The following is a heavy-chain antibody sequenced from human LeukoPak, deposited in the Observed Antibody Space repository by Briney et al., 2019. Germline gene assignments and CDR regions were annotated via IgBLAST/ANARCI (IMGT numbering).Heavy chain of an antibody. CDR3: ARVRPRYDYVWGSYRYLDAFDI. CDR1: GGSISSYY. D-gene: IGHD3-16*02. J-gene: IGHJ3*02. Sequence: SETLSLTCTVSGGSISSYYWSWIRQPPGKGLEWIGYIYYSGSTYYNPSLKSRVTMSVDTSKNQFSLKLSSVAAADTAVYYCARVRPRYDYVWGSYRYLDAFDIWGQGTMVTVSS. V-gene: IGHV4-59*12. CDR2: IYYSGST.